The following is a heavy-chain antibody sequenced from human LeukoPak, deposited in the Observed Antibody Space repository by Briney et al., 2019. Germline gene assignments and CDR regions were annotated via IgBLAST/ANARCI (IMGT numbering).Heavy chain of an antibody. CDR3: ARDGTAAGLYFDL. CDR1: GFSFSGAW. J-gene: IGHJ4*01. D-gene: IGHD6-13*01. CDR2: IKNGGAT. V-gene: IGHV3-15*01. Sequence: PGGSLRLSCATSGFSFSGAWLSWVRQAPGKGLEWVGRIKNGGATDYAAPVKGRFTISRDDSKGTLYLQMNSLRAEDTAVYYCARDGTAAGLYFDLWGQGTLVTVSS.